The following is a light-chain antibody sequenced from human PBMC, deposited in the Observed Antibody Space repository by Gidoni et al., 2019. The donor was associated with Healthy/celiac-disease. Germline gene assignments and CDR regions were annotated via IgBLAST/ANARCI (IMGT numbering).Light chain of an antibody. CDR2: DAS. V-gene: IGKV3D-20*01. Sequence: EIVLTQSPATLSLSPGERPTISCGASQSVSSSYLAWYKPTPGLAPRLLSYDASSRATGIPHRFSGSGSVTDFTLTISRLEPEDFAVYYCQEYGSSPLYTFXQXTKLEIK. CDR1: QSVSSSY. J-gene: IGKJ2*01. CDR3: QEYGSSPLYT.